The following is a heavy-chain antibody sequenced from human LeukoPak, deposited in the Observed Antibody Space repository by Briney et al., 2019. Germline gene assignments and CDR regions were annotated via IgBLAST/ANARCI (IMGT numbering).Heavy chain of an antibody. Sequence: GASVKVSCKASGGTFSSYAISWVRPAPGQGLEWMGGIIPIFGTANYAQKFQGRVTITTDESTSTAYMELSSLRSEDTAVYYCASFRARAYYYYYMDVWGKGTTVTVSS. CDR1: GGTFSSYA. CDR3: ASFRARAYYYYYMDV. D-gene: IGHD6-6*01. CDR2: IIPIFGTA. J-gene: IGHJ6*03. V-gene: IGHV1-69*05.